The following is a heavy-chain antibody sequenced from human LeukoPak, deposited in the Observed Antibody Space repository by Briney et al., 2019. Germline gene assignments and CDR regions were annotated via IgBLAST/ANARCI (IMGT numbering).Heavy chain of an antibody. CDR3: ARDPSLRFTIFGEVTGPFQH. J-gene: IGHJ1*01. D-gene: IGHD3-3*01. V-gene: IGHV1-2*02. CDR2: INPNSGGT. CDR1: GYTFTGYY. Sequence: EASVKVSCKASGYTFTGYYMHWVRQAPGQGLEWMGWINPNSGGTNYAQKFQGRVTMTRDTSISTAYMELSRLRSDDTAVYYCARDPSLRFTIFGEVTGPFQHWGQGTLVTVSS.